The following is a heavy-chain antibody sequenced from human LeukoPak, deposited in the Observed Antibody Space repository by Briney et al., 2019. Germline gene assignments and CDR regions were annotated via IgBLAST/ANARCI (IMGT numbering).Heavy chain of an antibody. CDR3: ARGPYYDSSGLDY. D-gene: IGHD3-22*01. Sequence: GGSLRLSCAGSGFTFSSYVMSWVRQAPGKGLEWVSGLSGGGGSTYYADSVKGRFTISRDNSKNTLYLQMNSLRAEDTAVYYCARGPYYDSSGLDYWGQGTLVTVSS. CDR1: GFTFSSYV. V-gene: IGHV3-23*01. J-gene: IGHJ4*02. CDR2: LSGGGGST.